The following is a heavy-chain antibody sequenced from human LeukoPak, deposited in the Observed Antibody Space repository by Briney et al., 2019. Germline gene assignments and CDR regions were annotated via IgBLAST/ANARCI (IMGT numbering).Heavy chain of an antibody. CDR1: GYTFTSYY. CDR2: INPSGGST. CDR3: ARRRVDTAMVASDDLIDY. Sequence: EASVKVSCKASGYTFTSYYMHWVRQAPGQGLEWMGIINPSGGSTSYAQKFQGRVTMTRDTSTSTVYMELSSLRSEDTAVYYCARRRVDTAMVASDDLIDYWGQGTLVTVSS. D-gene: IGHD5-18*01. V-gene: IGHV1-46*01. J-gene: IGHJ4*02.